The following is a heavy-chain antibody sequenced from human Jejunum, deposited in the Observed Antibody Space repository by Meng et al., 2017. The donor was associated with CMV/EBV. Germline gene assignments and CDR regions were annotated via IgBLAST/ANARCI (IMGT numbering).Heavy chain of an antibody. CDR3: ATTYSGRYETS. J-gene: IGHJ4*02. CDR1: GYTFTGYQ. D-gene: IGHD1-26*01. V-gene: IGHV1-2*06. CDR2: INPKNGDT. Sequence: CKASGYTFTGYQMHWVRQAPGQGLEWVGRINPKNGDTKYAEKFQGRVTMTGDTSITTAYMEVSRLRSDDTALYYCATTYSGRYETSWGQGTLVTVSS.